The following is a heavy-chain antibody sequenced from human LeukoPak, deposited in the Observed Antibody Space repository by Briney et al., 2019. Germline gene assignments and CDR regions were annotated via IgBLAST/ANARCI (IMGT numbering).Heavy chain of an antibody. CDR1: GGSISSGGYS. CDR2: IYHSGST. V-gene: IGHV4-30-2*01. Sequence: SETLSLTCAVSGGSISSGGYSWSWIRQPPGKGLEWMGYIYHSGSTYYNPSLKSRVTISVDRSKNQFSLKLSSVTAADTAVYYCAAGGTTVTDFDYWGQGTLVTVSS. J-gene: IGHJ4*02. D-gene: IGHD4-17*01. CDR3: AAGGTTVTDFDY.